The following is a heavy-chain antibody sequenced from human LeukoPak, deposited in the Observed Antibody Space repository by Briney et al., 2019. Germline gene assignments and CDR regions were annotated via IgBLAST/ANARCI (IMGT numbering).Heavy chain of an antibody. CDR1: GFTFSSYG. J-gene: IGHJ3*02. Sequence: GGSLRLSCAASGFTFSSYGMHWVRQAPGRGLEWVAVIWYDGSNKYYADSVKGRFTIPRDNSKKTLYLKMNSLRAEDTAVYYCARDPQEYDILTGYYPQNAFDIWGQGTMVTVSS. V-gene: IGHV3-33*01. D-gene: IGHD3-9*01. CDR2: IWYDGSNK. CDR3: ARDPQEYDILTGYYPQNAFDI.